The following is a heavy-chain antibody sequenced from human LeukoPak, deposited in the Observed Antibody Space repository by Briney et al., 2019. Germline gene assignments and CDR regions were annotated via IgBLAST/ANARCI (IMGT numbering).Heavy chain of an antibody. J-gene: IGHJ4*02. V-gene: IGHV1-8*01. CDR2: MNPKSGNT. CDR3: ARARSGPPSFDY. Sequence: ASVKVSCKASGYTFTTYDINWVRQATGQGLEWMGWMNPKSGNTGYAQKFQGRVTMSRNTSISTAYMELSSLRSEDTAVYHCARARSGPPSFDYWGQGTLVTVSS. CDR1: GYTFTTYD.